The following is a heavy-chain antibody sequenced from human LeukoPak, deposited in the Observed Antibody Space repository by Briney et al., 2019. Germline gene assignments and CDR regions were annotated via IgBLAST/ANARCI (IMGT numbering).Heavy chain of an antibody. J-gene: IGHJ4*02. CDR3: ATGATAIQFDY. D-gene: IGHD2-2*02. Sequence: GGSLRLSCAASGFTFSSYGMHWVRQAPGQGLEWVSAISGSGGSTYYADSVKGRFTISRDNSKNTLYLQMNSLRAEDTAVYYCATGATAIQFDYWGQGTLVTVSS. CDR2: ISGSGGST. V-gene: IGHV3-23*01. CDR1: GFTFSSYG.